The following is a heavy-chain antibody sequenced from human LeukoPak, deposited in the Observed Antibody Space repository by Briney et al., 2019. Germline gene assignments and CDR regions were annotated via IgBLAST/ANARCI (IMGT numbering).Heavy chain of an antibody. CDR2: ISGSGGST. D-gene: IGHD2-2*01. Sequence: PGGSLRLSCAASGFTFSSYAMSWVRQAPGKGLEWVSGISGSGGSTYYADSVKGRFTISRDNSKNTLYLQMNSLRAEDTAVYYCTKDHTLYCSSTSCYAPSFDYWGQGTPVTVSS. CDR1: GFTFSSYA. J-gene: IGHJ4*02. V-gene: IGHV3-23*01. CDR3: TKDHTLYCSSTSCYAPSFDY.